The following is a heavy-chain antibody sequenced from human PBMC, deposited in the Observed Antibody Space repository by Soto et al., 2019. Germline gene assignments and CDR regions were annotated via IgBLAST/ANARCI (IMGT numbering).Heavy chain of an antibody. CDR1: AFTYNNYA. CDR2: MSYDCNNK. CDR3: AKDSWSGDYTGNYDYGMDV. D-gene: IGHD3-3*01. J-gene: IGHJ6*02. V-gene: IGHV3-30*18. Sequence: GGSLRLPCAACAFTYNNYAMHWVRKAPGKGLEGVSVMSYDCNNKYYADAVKGRLTISRENAKNTLNLQMNRVRAEDTVLYYCAKDSWSGDYTGNYDYGMDVGDQETTLTVSS.